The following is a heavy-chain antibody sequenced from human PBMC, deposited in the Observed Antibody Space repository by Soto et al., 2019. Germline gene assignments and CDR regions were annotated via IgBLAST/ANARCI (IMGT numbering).Heavy chain of an antibody. Sequence: EVQLLESGGGFVQPGGSLILSCASSGFTFSSYSMSWVRQAPGKGLEWVSAISGSGGSTYYADSVKGRLTISRDNSKNTLYLQMNSLRAEDTAVYYCAKAPHITGTIAAFDIWGQGTMVTVSS. CDR2: ISGSGGST. CDR1: GFTFSSYS. J-gene: IGHJ3*02. CDR3: AKAPHITGTIAAFDI. D-gene: IGHD1-7*01. V-gene: IGHV3-23*01.